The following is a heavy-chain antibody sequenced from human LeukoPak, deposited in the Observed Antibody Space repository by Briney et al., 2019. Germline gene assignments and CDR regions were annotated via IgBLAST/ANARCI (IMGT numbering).Heavy chain of an antibody. D-gene: IGHD1-26*01. CDR2: IKSKTDGGTT. CDR1: GFTFSNAW. J-gene: IGHJ3*02. Sequence: PGGSLRLSCAASGFTFSNAWMSWVRQAPGKGLEWVGRIKSKTDGGTTDYAAPVKGRFTISRDDSKNTLYLQMNSLKTEDTAVYYCTTDHNEWELREESDAFDIWGQGTMVTVSS. V-gene: IGHV3-15*01. CDR3: TTDHNEWELREESDAFDI.